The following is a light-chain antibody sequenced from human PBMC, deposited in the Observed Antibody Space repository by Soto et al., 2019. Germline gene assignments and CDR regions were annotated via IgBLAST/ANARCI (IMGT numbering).Light chain of an antibody. CDR2: GAS. J-gene: IGKJ2*01. CDR1: QDIYNW. V-gene: IGKV1-12*01. Sequence: IQMTQSPSSVSASVGDRVTITCRASQDIYNWLAWYQQKPGKAPKLLIYGASSLQSGVPSRFSGSGSGTDFTLTISTLQPEDSAIYYCLQANNFPLYTFGQGTKVEIK. CDR3: LQANNFPLYT.